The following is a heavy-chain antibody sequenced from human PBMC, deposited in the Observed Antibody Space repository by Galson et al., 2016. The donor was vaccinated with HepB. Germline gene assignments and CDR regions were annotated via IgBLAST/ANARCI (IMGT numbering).Heavy chain of an antibody. CDR1: GYSIDSGYY. V-gene: IGHV4-38-2*01. CDR3: ASYLVQSYVGSDAFDT. CDR2: IYQSGST. Sequence: SETLSLTCDVSGYSIDSGYYWAWIRQPPGKGLEWIGSIYQSGSTYHNVTLRSRVSISVDTSKNQFSLKMNSVSGADTAVYYCASYLVQSYVGSDAFDTWGLGTMVTVSS. D-gene: IGHD6-13*01. J-gene: IGHJ3*02.